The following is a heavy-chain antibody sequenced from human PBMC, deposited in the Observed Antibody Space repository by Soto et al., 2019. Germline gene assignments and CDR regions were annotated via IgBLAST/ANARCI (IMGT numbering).Heavy chain of an antibody. V-gene: IGHV4-34*01. J-gene: IGHJ5*02. CDR3: ARFIAAAYWFDT. D-gene: IGHD6-13*01. Sequence: PSETLPRTCAVYGGSFSGYYWSWIRQPPGKGLEWIGEINHSGCTNYNPSLKSRVTISVDTSKNQFSLKLSSVTAADTAVYYCARFIAAAYWFDTWGQEALVTVSS. CDR1: GGSFSGYY. CDR2: INHSGCT.